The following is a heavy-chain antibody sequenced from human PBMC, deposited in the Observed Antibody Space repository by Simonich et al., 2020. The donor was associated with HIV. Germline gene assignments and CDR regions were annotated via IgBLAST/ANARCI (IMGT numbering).Heavy chain of an antibody. CDR2: IYSGGST. CDR3: ASITMIVVVITTYYFDY. Sequence: EVQLVESGGGLVQPGGSLRLSCAASGFTVSSNYMSWVRQAPGKGLGGVSVIYSGGSTYYADSVKGRFTISRNNSKNTLYLQMNSLRAEDTAVYYCASITMIVVVITTYYFDYWGQGTLVTVSS. V-gene: IGHV3-53*04. J-gene: IGHJ4*02. D-gene: IGHD3-22*01. CDR1: GFTVSSNY.